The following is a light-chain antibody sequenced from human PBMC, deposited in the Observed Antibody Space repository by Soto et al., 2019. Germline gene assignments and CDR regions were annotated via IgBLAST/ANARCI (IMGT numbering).Light chain of an antibody. CDR2: GAS. J-gene: IGKJ1*01. Sequence: EIVMTQSPATLSVSPGERATLSCGASQSVSNNLAWYQKKPGQAPRLLIYGASTRATGISARFSGSGSGTEFTLTISSLQSEDFAVYYCQQYNTWWTFGQGTRVEIK. V-gene: IGKV3-15*01. CDR1: QSVSNN. CDR3: QQYNTWWT.